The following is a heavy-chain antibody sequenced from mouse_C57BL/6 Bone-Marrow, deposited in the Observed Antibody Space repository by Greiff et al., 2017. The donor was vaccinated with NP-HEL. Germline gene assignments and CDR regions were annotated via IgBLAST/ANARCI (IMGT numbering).Heavy chain of an antibody. Sequence: EVHLVESGGGLVQPKGSLKLSCAASGFSFNTYAMNWVRQAPGKGLEWVARIRSKSNNYATYYADSVKDRFTISRDDSESMLYLQMNNLKTEDTAMYYCVRQGGTAQARNAMDYWGQGTSVTVSS. CDR2: IRSKSNNYAT. CDR3: VRQGGTAQARNAMDY. CDR1: GFSFNTYA. D-gene: IGHD3-2*02. V-gene: IGHV10-1*01. J-gene: IGHJ4*01.